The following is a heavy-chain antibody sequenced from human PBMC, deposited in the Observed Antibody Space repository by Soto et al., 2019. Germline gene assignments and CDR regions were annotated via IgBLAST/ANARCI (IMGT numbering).Heavy chain of an antibody. CDR1: GYTFTGYY. J-gene: IGHJ5*02. V-gene: IGHV1-2*02. CDR2: INPNSGGT. Sequence: ASVKVSCKASGYTFTGYYMHWVRQAPGQGLEWMGWINPNSGGTNYAQKFQGRVTMTRDTSTSTAYMELSRLRSDDTAVYYCARVQKYCSSTSCYTWFDPWGQGTLVTVSS. CDR3: ARVQKYCSSTSCYTWFDP. D-gene: IGHD2-2*02.